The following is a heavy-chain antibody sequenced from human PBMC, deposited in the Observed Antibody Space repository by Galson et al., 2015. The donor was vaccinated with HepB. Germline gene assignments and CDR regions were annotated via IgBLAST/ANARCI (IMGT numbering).Heavy chain of an antibody. Sequence: SLRLSCAAPGVNFSDAWMSWVRQAPGKGLEWVGRIKSKIDGGTIDYAAPVKDRFTISRDDSKNTLYLQISSLKTEDSAVYYCTEEVTSAFDIWGQGTVVTVSS. V-gene: IGHV3-15*05. CDR1: GVNFSDAW. J-gene: IGHJ3*02. CDR3: TEEVTSAFDI. D-gene: IGHD2-21*02. CDR2: IKSKIDGGTI.